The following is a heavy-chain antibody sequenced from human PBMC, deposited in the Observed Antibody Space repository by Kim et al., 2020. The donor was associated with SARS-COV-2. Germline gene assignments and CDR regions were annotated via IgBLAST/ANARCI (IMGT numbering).Heavy chain of an antibody. CDR3: AKAHGAAGTEEGYYFDY. J-gene: IGHJ4*02. Sequence: GGSLRLSCAASGFTFGDYAMHWVRQAPGKGLEWVSGISWNIGSIGYADSVKGRFTISRDNAKNSLYLQMNSLRAEDTALYYCAKAHGAAGTEEGYYFDYWGQGTLGTVSS. D-gene: IGHD1-1*01. CDR1: GFTFGDYA. V-gene: IGHV3-9*01. CDR2: ISWNIGSI.